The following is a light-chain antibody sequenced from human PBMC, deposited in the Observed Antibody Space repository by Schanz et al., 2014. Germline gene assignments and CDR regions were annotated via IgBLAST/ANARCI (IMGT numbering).Light chain of an antibody. Sequence: QSVLTQPPSASGTPGQRVTISCSGSSSNIGSNYVYWYQQLPGTAPKLLIYRNNQRPSGVPDRFSGSKSDNTASLTVSGLQAEDEADYYCSSYVGSNNWVFGGGTKLTVL. CDR2: RNN. CDR1: SSNIGSNY. CDR3: SSYVGSNNWV. V-gene: IGLV1-47*01. J-gene: IGLJ3*02.